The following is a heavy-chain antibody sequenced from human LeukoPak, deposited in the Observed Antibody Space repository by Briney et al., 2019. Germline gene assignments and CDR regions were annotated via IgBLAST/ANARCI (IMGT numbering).Heavy chain of an antibody. CDR3: ARRRGGAGTVGGLYY. D-gene: IGHD2-8*02. Sequence: SQTLSLTCAISGDSVSSDSAAWSWIRQSPSRGLEWLGRIYYRYKWYIDYALYVTSRLTISPDTYTNQFSLQLTYVTGEDPDVYYCARRRGGAGTVGGLYYWGQGTLVTVSS. V-gene: IGHV6-1*01. CDR1: GDSVSSDSAA. CDR2: IYYRYKWYI. J-gene: IGHJ4*02.